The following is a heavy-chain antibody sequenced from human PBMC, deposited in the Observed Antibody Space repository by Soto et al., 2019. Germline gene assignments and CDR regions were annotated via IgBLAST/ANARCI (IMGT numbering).Heavy chain of an antibody. CDR2: ISGSGGSS. V-gene: IGHV3-23*01. CDR3: AKDADEGMAVAAKFFDS. J-gene: IGHJ4*02. CDR1: GFTFSSYS. Sequence: GGSLRLSCAASGFTFSSYSMNWVRQAPGKGLEWVSSISGSGGSSYYADSVKGRLIISRDKSKNTVYLEMTSLRAEDTAVYYCAKDADEGMAVAAKFFDSWGQGTLVNVSS. D-gene: IGHD6-19*01.